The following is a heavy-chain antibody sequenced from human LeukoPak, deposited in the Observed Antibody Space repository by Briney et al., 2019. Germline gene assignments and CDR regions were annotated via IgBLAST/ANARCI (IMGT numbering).Heavy chain of an antibody. Sequence: ASVKVSCKASGYTFTSYDINWVRQATGQGLEWMGWMNPNSGNTGYAQKLQGRVTMTTDTSTSTAYMELRSLRSDDTAVYYCARVGYDYGDYYFDYWGQGTLVTVSS. CDR1: GYTFTSYD. CDR3: ARVGYDYGDYYFDY. J-gene: IGHJ4*02. V-gene: IGHV1-8*02. CDR2: MNPNSGNT. D-gene: IGHD4-17*01.